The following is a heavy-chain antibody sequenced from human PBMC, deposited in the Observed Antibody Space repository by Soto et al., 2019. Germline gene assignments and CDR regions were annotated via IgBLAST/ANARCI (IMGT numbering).Heavy chain of an antibody. D-gene: IGHD1-20*01. CDR1: GFRFDDYA. Sequence: EVHLVASGGGLVQPGRSLRLSCAASGFRFDDYAIHWVRQAPGKGLDWVAAIGWDGVNIAYADSVKGRFTISRDNARNSLYLQMDSLRVEDKAFYFCARVMEASNWNDPFDHCGQGTLVTVSS. CDR2: IGWDGVNI. V-gene: IGHV3-9*01. J-gene: IGHJ4*02. CDR3: ARVMEASNWNDPFDH.